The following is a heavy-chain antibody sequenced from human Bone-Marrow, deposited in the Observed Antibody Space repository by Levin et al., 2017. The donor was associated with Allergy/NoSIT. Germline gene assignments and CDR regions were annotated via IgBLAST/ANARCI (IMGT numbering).Heavy chain of an antibody. Sequence: ASVKVSCKASGYIFTSFGINWVRQAPGQGLEWMGWISGYNGNINYEQKFQGRVTMTTETSTSTVFMELRSLRSDDTAVYYCARAGLTGYALDYWGQGTLVTVSS. D-gene: IGHD5-12*01. CDR2: ISGYNGNI. CDR3: ARAGLTGYALDY. CDR1: GYIFTSFG. J-gene: IGHJ4*02. V-gene: IGHV1-18*01.